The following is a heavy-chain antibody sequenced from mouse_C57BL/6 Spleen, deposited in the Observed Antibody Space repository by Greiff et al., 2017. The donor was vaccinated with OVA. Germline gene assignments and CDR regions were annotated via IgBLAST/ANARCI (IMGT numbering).Heavy chain of an antibody. Sequence: QVQLQQSGAELVRPGTSVKVSCKASGYAFTNYLIEWVKQRPGQGLEWIGVINPGSGGTNYDEKFKGKATLTADKSSSTAYMQLSSLTSEDSAVYFCARSDAYPFAYWGKGTLVTVSA. CDR2: INPGSGGT. V-gene: IGHV1-54*01. CDR1: GYAFTNYL. J-gene: IGHJ3*01. CDR3: ARSDAYPFAY.